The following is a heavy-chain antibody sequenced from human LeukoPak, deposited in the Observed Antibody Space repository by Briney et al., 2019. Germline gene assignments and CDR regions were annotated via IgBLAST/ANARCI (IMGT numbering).Heavy chain of an antibody. CDR1: GYSISSGYY. D-gene: IGHD3-3*01. J-gene: IGHJ4*02. CDR2: IYHSGST. Sequence: SETLSLTCAVSGYSISSGYYWGWIRQPPGKGREWIGSIYHSGSTYYNPSLKSRVTISVDTSKNQFSLKLSSVTAADTAVYYCASLVQYGGIFGVDNYYFDYWGQGTLVTVSS. V-gene: IGHV4-38-2*01. CDR3: ASLVQYGGIFGVDNYYFDY.